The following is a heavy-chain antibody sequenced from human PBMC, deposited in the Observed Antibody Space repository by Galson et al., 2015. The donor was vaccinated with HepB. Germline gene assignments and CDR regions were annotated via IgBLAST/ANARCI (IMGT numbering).Heavy chain of an antibody. J-gene: IGHJ6*02. D-gene: IGHD3-9*01. CDR3: ARALNYYDILTGYPAGGRDV. CDR2: INNDGSRK. CDR1: GFTFSSHW. Sequence: SLRLSCAASGFTFSSHWMHWVRQAPGKGLVCVSRINNDGSRKDYADSVKGRFTISRDNAKNTLYLHMNSLRAEDTAVYYCARALNYYDILTGYPAGGRDVWGQGTTVTVSS. V-gene: IGHV3-74*01.